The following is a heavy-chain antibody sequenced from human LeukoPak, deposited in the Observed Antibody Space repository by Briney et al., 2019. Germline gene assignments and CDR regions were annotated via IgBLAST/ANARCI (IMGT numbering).Heavy chain of an antibody. V-gene: IGHV3-21*01. CDR3: ARDRIAYGDYSYYYYGMDV. Sequence: PGGSLRLSCAASGFTFSSYSMNWVRQAPGKGLEWVSSISSSNTYIYSADSMKGRFTISRDNAKNSLYLQMNSLRAEDTAAYYCARDRIAYGDYSYYYYGMDVWGQGTTVTVSS. CDR1: GFTFSSYS. CDR2: ISSSNTYI. J-gene: IGHJ6*02. D-gene: IGHD4-17*01.